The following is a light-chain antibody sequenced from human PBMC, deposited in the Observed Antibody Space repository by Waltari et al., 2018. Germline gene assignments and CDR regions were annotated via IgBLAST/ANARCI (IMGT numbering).Light chain of an antibody. V-gene: IGLV3-21*03. Sequence: SYVLTQPPSVSVAPGRTARITCGGNNIGTKTAHWYQQKPGQAPVMVVYDDIDRPSGIPGRFSGSNSGNTATLIINRVEAGDEADYYCQVWDIDSDPSVVFGGGTKLTVL. J-gene: IGLJ2*01. CDR3: QVWDIDSDPSVV. CDR2: DDI. CDR1: NIGTKT.